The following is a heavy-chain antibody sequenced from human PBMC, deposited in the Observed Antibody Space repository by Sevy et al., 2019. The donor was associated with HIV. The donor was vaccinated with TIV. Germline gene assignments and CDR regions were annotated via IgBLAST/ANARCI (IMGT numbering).Heavy chain of an antibody. V-gene: IGHV3-53*01. Sequence: GGSLRLSCAASGFTVSNNYMSWVRQAPGKGLQWVSVIYSGDSTYYADSVKGRFTISRDNSKNTLYLQMNSLRAEDTAVYYCARLSGYYYDSSGYYTTGNAFDIWGQGTMVTVSS. CDR3: ARLSGYYYDSSGYYTTGNAFDI. CDR2: IYSGDST. J-gene: IGHJ3*02. CDR1: GFTVSNNY. D-gene: IGHD3-22*01.